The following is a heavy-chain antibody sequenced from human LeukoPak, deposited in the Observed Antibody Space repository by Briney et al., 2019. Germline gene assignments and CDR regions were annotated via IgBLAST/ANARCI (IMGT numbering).Heavy chain of an antibody. CDR2: VYYTGST. Sequence: PSETLSLTCTVSSGSINDYYWSWIRQPPGKGLEWIGYVYYTGSTSYNPSLKSRVSISVDTSKNHLSLKLSSVTAADTAVYYCARTSGDYRFDYWGQGTLVTVSS. V-gene: IGHV4-59*01. CDR1: SGSINDYY. J-gene: IGHJ4*02. CDR3: ARTSGDYRFDY. D-gene: IGHD4-17*01.